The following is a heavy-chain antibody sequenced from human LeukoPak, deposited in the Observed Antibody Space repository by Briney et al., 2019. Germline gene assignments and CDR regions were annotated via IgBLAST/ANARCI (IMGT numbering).Heavy chain of an antibody. Sequence: GGSLRLSCAASGFTFDDYTMHWVRQAPGKGLEWVSLISWDGGSTYYADSVKGRFTISRDNAKNSLYLQMNSLRAEDTAVYYCARNYYGSGSYWFDYWGQGTLVTVSS. CDR2: ISWDGGST. V-gene: IGHV3-43*01. CDR3: ARNYYGSGSYWFDY. D-gene: IGHD3-10*01. J-gene: IGHJ4*02. CDR1: GFTFDDYT.